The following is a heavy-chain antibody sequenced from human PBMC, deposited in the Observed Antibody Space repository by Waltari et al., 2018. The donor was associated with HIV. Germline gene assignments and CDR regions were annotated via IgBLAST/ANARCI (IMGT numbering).Heavy chain of an antibody. D-gene: IGHD6-19*01. V-gene: IGHV4-34*01. Sequence: QVQLQQWGAGLLKPSETLSLTCAVYGGSFSGYYWSWIRQPPGKGLEWIGEINHSGSTNYNPSLKSRVTISVDTSKNQFSLNLSSVTAADTAVYYCARRGSRLAVAGRGFAYWGQGTLVTVSS. J-gene: IGHJ4*02. CDR3: ARRGSRLAVAGRGFAY. CDR1: GGSFSGYY. CDR2: INHSGST.